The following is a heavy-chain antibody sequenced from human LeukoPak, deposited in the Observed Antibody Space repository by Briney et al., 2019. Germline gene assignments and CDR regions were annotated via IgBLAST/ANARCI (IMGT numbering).Heavy chain of an antibody. D-gene: IGHD3-10*01. CDR1: GFTFSSYG. J-gene: IGHJ4*02. CDR3: AKGGFGFGELKFDY. V-gene: IGHV3-30*18. Sequence: PGGSLRLSCAASGFTFSSYGMHWVRQAPGKGLEWVAVISYDGSNKYYADSVKGRFTISRDNSKNRMYLQMNSLRAEDTAVYHCAKGGFGFGELKFDYWGQGTLVTVPS. CDR2: ISYDGSNK.